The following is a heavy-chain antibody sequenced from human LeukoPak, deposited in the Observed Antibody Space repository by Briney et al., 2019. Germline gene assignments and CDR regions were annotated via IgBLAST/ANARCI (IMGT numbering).Heavy chain of an antibody. CDR3: ARGLGGSLLPPRKYCFDY. CDR1: GGSFSGYY. Sequence: PSETLSLTCAVYGGSFSGYYWSWIRQPPGKGLEWIGEINHSGSTNYNPSLKSRVTISVDTSKNQFSLKLSSVTAADTAVYYCARGLGGSLLPPRKYCFDYWGQGTLVTVSS. D-gene: IGHD4-23*01. CDR2: INHSGST. J-gene: IGHJ4*02. V-gene: IGHV4-34*01.